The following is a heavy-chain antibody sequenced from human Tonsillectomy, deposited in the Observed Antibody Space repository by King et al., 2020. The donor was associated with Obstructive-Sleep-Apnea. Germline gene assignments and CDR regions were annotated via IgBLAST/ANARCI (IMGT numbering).Heavy chain of an antibody. CDR1: GGSISSYY. Sequence: QLQESGPGLVKPSETLSLTCTVSGGSISSYYWSWIRQPPGKGLEWIGYIYYSGSTNYNPSLKSRVTISVDTSKIQFSLKLSSVTAADTAVYYCARHAYYYDSSGYFGAFDIWGQGTMVTVSS. CDR3: ARHAYYYDSSGYFGAFDI. J-gene: IGHJ3*02. D-gene: IGHD3-22*01. CDR2: IYYSGST. V-gene: IGHV4-59*08.